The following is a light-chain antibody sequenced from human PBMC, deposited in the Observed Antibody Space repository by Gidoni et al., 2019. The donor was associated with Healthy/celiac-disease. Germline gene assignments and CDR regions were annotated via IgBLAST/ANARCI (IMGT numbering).Light chain of an antibody. J-gene: IGKJ1*01. CDR2: DAS. CDR3: QQRSNWPWT. Sequence: EIVLTQSPATLSLSPGERATLSCRASQSVSSYLAWYQQKPGQAPRLLIYDASNRATGIPPRFSGSGSGTDFTLTISSREPEDFAVYYCQQRSNWPWTFGQGTKVEIK. V-gene: IGKV3-11*01. CDR1: QSVSSY.